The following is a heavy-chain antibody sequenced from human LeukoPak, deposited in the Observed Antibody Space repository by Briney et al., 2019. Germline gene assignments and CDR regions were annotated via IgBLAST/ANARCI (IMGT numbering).Heavy chain of an antibody. CDR3: AKVGDYYGSGKYSNFDY. D-gene: IGHD3-10*01. CDR1: GFTFSRYW. CDR2: INTDGRTI. V-gene: IGHV3-74*01. J-gene: IGHJ4*02. Sequence: PGGSLRLSCAASGFTFSRYWMHWVRQAPGKGLVWVSRINTDGRTITYADSVKGRFTISRDNAKNTLYLQMSSLRAEDTSVYYCAKVGDYYGSGKYSNFDYWGQGTLVTVSS.